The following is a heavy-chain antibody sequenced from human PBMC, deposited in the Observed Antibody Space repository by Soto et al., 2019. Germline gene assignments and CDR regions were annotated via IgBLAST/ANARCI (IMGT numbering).Heavy chain of an antibody. CDR2: IIPIFGTA. J-gene: IGHJ6*02. V-gene: IGHV1-69*13. CDR3: AGPRIAAAGKALGNYYYYGMDV. Sequence: SVKVSCKASGGTFSSYAISWVRQAPGQGLEWMGGIIPIFGTANYAQKFRGRVTITADESTSTAYMELSSLRSEDTAVYYCAGPRIAAAGKALGNYYYYGMDVWGQGTTVTVSS. D-gene: IGHD6-13*01. CDR1: GGTFSSYA.